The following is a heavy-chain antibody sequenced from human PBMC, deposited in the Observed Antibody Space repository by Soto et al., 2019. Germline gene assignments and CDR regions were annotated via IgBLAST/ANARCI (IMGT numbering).Heavy chain of an antibody. CDR3: AKFYDY. J-gene: IGHJ4*02. Sequence: EVPLLESGGGLVQPGGSLRLSCAASGFTFSNYVMSWVRQAPGKGLEWVSTISDRDGGTFYADSVKGRFTISRDNSKNTLYLQMNSLRVEDTAVYYCAKFYDYWGQGTLVTVSS. CDR1: GFTFSNYV. CDR2: ISDRDGGT. V-gene: IGHV3-23*01.